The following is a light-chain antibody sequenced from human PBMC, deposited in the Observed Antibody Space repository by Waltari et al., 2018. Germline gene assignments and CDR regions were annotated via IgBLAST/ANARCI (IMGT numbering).Light chain of an antibody. CDR1: NIGRQS. Sequence: SSVLTQAPSVSVAPGQTATVTCGGANIGRQSVHWYPQKPGRAPVLVRYLDSDRPPGIHERFSGSKSGNAATLTISRVEAGDEADYYCHVWDANTVMFGGGTKLTVL. CDR3: HVWDANTVM. J-gene: IGLJ3*02. V-gene: IGLV3-21*02. CDR2: LDS.